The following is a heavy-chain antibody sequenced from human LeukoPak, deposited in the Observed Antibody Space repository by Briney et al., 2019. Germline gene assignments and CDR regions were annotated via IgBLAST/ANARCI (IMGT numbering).Heavy chain of an antibody. CDR3: ARGGIVVPGNAFDI. CDR2: INHSGST. Sequence: PSETLSLTCAVYGGSFSGYYWSWLRQPPGKGLEWIGEINHSGSTNYNPSLKSRVTISVDTSKNQFSLKLSSVTAADTAVYYCARGGIVVPGNAFDIWGQGTMVTVSS. V-gene: IGHV4-34*01. D-gene: IGHD3-22*01. J-gene: IGHJ3*02. CDR1: GGSFSGYY.